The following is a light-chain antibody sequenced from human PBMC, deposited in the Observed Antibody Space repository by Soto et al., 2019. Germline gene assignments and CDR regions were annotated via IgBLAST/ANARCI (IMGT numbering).Light chain of an antibody. V-gene: IGKV1-5*01. CDR3: QQYSGYSLFT. CDR1: QSISYW. Sequence: DIQMTQSPSTLSASVGDRVTITCRASQSISYWLAWYQQKPGKAPKVLIYDASSLESGVPSRFSGSGSGTEFTLTIDGLQPDDFATYYCQQYSGYSLFTFGPGTKVD. CDR2: DAS. J-gene: IGKJ3*01.